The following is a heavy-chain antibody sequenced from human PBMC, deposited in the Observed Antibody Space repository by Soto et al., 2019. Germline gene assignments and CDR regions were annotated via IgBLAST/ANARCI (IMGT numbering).Heavy chain of an antibody. CDR3: ARASDGYGSGWYVGYFDY. Sequence: QVQLVQSGGEVRKPGASVKVSCKASGYTFTSYGVSWVRQAPGQGLEWMGWIRAYTGYTNYAQKFQGRVTITTDTSTSTAYMELRSLISDATAVYYCARASDGYGSGWYVGYFDYWGQGTLVTVSS. J-gene: IGHJ4*02. D-gene: IGHD6-19*01. CDR1: GYTFTSYG. V-gene: IGHV1-18*04. CDR2: IRAYTGYT.